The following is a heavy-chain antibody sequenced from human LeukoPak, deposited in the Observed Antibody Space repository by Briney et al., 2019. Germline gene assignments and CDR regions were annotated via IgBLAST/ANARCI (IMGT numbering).Heavy chain of an antibody. CDR2: IIPILGIA. CDR3: ARGAVGATEFDY. Sequence: ASVKVSCKASGYTFTSYGISWVRQAPGQGLEWMGRIIPILGIANYAQKFQGRVTITADKSTSTAYMELSSLRSEDTAVYYCARGAVGATEFDYWGQGTLVTVSS. D-gene: IGHD1-26*01. CDR1: GYTFTSYG. J-gene: IGHJ4*02. V-gene: IGHV1-69*04.